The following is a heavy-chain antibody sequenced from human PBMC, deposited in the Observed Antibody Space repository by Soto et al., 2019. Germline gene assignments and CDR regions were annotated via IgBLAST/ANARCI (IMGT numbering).Heavy chain of an antibody. Sequence: HPGGSLRLSCAASGFTFSSYAMSWVRQAPGKGLEWVSAISGSGGSTYYADSVKGRFTISRDNSKNTLYLQMNSLRAEDTAVYYCQATTLVGASVGRAQSDYWGQGTLVTVSS. J-gene: IGHJ4*02. D-gene: IGHD1-26*01. CDR1: GFTFSSYA. CDR3: QATTLVGASVGRAQSDY. V-gene: IGHV3-23*01. CDR2: ISGSGGST.